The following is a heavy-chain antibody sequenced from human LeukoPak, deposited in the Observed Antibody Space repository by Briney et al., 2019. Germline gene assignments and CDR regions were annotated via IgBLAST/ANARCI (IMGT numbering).Heavy chain of an antibody. J-gene: IGHJ4*02. CDR1: GYSISSGYY. Sequence: SETLSLTCTVSGYSISSGYYWGWIRQPPGKGLEWIGSIYHSGSTYYNPSLKSRVTISVDTSKNQFSLKLSSVTAADTAVYYCASSVVADNFDYWGQGTLVTVSS. V-gene: IGHV4-38-2*02. CDR2: IYHSGST. D-gene: IGHD2-15*01. CDR3: ASSVVADNFDY.